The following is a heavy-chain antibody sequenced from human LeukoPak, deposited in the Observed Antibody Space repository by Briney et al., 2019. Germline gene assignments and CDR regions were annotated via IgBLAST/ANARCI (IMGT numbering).Heavy chain of an antibody. D-gene: IGHD6-19*01. CDR2: ISSSSTI. Sequence: GGSLRLSCAASGFTFSSYSMNWVRQAPGKGLEWVSYISSSSTIYYADSVKGRFTISRDNAKNSLYLQMNSLRAEDTAVYYCARSSGGWYLGIDYWGQGTLVTVSS. V-gene: IGHV3-48*01. CDR3: ARSSGGWYLGIDY. J-gene: IGHJ4*02. CDR1: GFTFSSYS.